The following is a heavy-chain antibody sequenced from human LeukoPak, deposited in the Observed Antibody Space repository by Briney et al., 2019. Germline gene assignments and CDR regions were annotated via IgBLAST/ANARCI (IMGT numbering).Heavy chain of an antibody. Sequence: GGSLRLSCAASGFTFSSYWMNWVRQAPGKGLEWVSCISSSSSHIYYADSVKGRFTISRDNAKTSLYLQMDSLRAEDTAVYYCAKDGGEYYDILTGYYPRLYYMDVWGKGTTVTISS. CDR3: AKDGGEYYDILTGYYPRLYYMDV. V-gene: IGHV3-21*04. D-gene: IGHD3-9*01. J-gene: IGHJ6*03. CDR2: ISSSSSHI. CDR1: GFTFSSYW.